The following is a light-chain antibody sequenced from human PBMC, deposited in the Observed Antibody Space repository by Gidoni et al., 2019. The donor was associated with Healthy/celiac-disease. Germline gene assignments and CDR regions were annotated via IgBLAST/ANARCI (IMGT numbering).Light chain of an antibody. CDR3: QQYGSSPPT. CDR1: QSVSSSY. Sequence: EIVLTQSPGTLSFSPGERATLSCRASQSVSSSYLAWYQQKPGQAPRPLIYGASSRATGIPDRFSGSGSGTDFTLTISRLEPEDFAVYYCQQYGSSPPTFGQGTKVEIK. V-gene: IGKV3-20*01. J-gene: IGKJ1*01. CDR2: GAS.